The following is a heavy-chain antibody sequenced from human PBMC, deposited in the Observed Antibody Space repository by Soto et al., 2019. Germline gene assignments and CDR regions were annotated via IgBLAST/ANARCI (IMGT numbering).Heavy chain of an antibody. V-gene: IGHV4-59*01. D-gene: IGHD3-3*01. CDR3: ARGQDDDDSWSGSLAKWFDS. Sequence: SETLSLTCTVSGASINNYYWSWIRQPPGKGLEWIGYISHSGSTNYNPSFVSRGSIYADPPKNKFSLKLNTIPAADTAVYFCARGQDDDDSWSGSLAKWFDSWGQGTLVTVSS. J-gene: IGHJ5*01. CDR1: GASINNYY. CDR2: ISHSGST.